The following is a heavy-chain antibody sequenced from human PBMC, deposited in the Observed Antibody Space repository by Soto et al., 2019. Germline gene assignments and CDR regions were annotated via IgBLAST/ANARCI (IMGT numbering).Heavy chain of an antibody. CDR1: GYTFTSYD. V-gene: IGHV1-8*01. CDR2: MNPNSGNT. CDR3: ARGRIDYDFWSGYSFVDY. J-gene: IGHJ4*02. Sequence: ASVKVSCKASGYTFTSYDINWVRQATGQGLERMGWMNPNSGNTGYAQKIQGRVTMTRNTSISTAYMELSSLRSEDTAVFYCARGRIDYDFWSGYSFVDYWGQGTLVTVSS. D-gene: IGHD3-3*01.